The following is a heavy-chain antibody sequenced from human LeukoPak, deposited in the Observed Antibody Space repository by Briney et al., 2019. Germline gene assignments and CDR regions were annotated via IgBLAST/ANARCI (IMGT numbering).Heavy chain of an antibody. V-gene: IGHV3-21*01. Sequence: PGGSLRLSCAASGFTFSSYSMNWVRQAPGKGLEWVSCISGSSSYIYSADSVKGRFTISRHNAKNSLYLQMNSLRAEDTALYYCARGVRFSSSWFYWYFDLWGRGTLVTVSS. CDR3: ARGVRFSSSWFYWYFDL. J-gene: IGHJ2*01. D-gene: IGHD6-13*01. CDR2: ISGSSSYI. CDR1: GFTFSSYS.